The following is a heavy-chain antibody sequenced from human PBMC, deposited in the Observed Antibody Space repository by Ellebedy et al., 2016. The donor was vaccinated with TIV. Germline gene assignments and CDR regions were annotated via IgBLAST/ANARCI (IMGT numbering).Heavy chain of an antibody. CDR1: GFTFSSYA. V-gene: IGHV3-23*01. CDR3: AKSDPGWDLADY. Sequence: GESLKISCAASGFTFSSYAMSWVRQAPGKGLEWVSAISGSGGSTYYADSVKGRFTISRDNSKNTLYLQMNSLRAEDTAVYYCAKSDPGWDLADYWGQGTLVTVSS. J-gene: IGHJ4*02. CDR2: ISGSGGST. D-gene: IGHD6-19*01.